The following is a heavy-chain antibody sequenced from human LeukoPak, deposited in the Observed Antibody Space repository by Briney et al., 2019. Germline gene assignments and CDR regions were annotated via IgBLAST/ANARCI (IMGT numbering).Heavy chain of an antibody. J-gene: IGHJ6*04. D-gene: IGHD4-23*01. CDR2: ISTSGSTR. Sequence: GGSLRLSCAASGFTFNSYEMNWVRQAPGKGLEWISYISTSGSTRYYADSVKGRFTISRDNTENSLYLQMNSLRAEDTAVYYCARGDGGYYYGMDVWGKGTTVTVFS. V-gene: IGHV3-48*03. CDR1: GFTFNSYE. CDR3: ARGDGGYYYGMDV.